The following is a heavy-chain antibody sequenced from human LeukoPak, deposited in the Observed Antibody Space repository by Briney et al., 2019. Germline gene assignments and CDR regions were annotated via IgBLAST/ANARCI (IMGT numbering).Heavy chain of an antibody. J-gene: IGHJ4*02. CDR1: GFTFDDYG. CDR3: VSSGRYYYFDY. D-gene: IGHD6-19*01. Sequence: GGSLRLSCAASGFTFDDYGMSWGRQAPGKGLEWASGINWNCGSTGSADSVKGLFAISRANANNSLYLQMNSLRAEDTALYHCVSSGRYYYFDYWGQGTLVTVSS. CDR2: INWNCGST. V-gene: IGHV3-20*01.